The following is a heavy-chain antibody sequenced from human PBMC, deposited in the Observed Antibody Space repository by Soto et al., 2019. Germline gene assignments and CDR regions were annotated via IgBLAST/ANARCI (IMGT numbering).Heavy chain of an antibody. CDR1: GYTFTGYY. CDR3: ARDCLVSSAIDDYYYGMDV. Sequence: ASVKVSGKASGYTFTGYYMHWVRQAPGQGLEWMGWINPNSGGTNYAQKFQGWVTMTRDTSISTAYMELSRLRSDDTAVYYCARDCLVSSAIDDYYYGMDVWGQGTTVTVSS. J-gene: IGHJ6*02. CDR2: INPNSGGT. D-gene: IGHD2-21*01. V-gene: IGHV1-2*04.